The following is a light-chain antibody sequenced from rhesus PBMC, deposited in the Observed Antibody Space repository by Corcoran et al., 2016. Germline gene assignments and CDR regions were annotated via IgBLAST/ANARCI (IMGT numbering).Light chain of an antibody. V-gene: IGKV1S14*01. CDR2: YAS. CDR1: QGIRNY. Sequence: DIQMTQSPSSLSASVGDTVTITCRASQGIRNYLAWYQQTPGNAPKPLIYYASNLGSGVPSRVSGSGSGTDFTLTISSLQAEDFAIYYCQQHNSYPPTFGQGTKVEIK. J-gene: IGKJ1*01. CDR3: QQHNSYPPT.